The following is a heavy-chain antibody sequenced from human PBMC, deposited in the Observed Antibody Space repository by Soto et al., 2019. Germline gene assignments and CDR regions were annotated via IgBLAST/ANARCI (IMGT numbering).Heavy chain of an antibody. D-gene: IGHD2-2*01. CDR1: GGTFSSYA. CDR3: ARYCSSTSCYPYYYYYGMDV. V-gene: IGHV1-69*01. J-gene: IGHJ6*02. Sequence: QVQLVQSGAEVKKPGSSVKVSCKASGGTFSSYAISWVRQAPGQGLEWMGGIIPIFGTANYAQKFQGRVTITAEESTSTAYMELSSLRSEDTAVYYCARYCSSTSCYPYYYYYGMDVWGQGTTVTVSS. CDR2: IIPIFGTA.